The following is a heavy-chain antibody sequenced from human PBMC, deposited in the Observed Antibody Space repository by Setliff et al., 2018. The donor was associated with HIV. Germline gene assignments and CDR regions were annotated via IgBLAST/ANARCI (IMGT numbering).Heavy chain of an antibody. J-gene: IGHJ4*02. CDR2: ISSSSVTRAV. CDR1: GFFFSNYP. V-gene: IGHV3-48*01. Sequence: ALRLSCAVSGFFFSNYPMNWVRQAPGKGLEWVSSISSSSVTRAVHYADSVKGRFTISRDNAKNSLYLQMNSLRADDTAVYFCVRETVGAYDHWGQGALVTVS. CDR3: VRETVGAYDH.